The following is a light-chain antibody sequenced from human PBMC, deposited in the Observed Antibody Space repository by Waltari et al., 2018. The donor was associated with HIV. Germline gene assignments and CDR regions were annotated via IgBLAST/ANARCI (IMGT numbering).Light chain of an antibody. Sequence: QSVLTQPPSVSAAPGQKVTISCSGSSSNIGNNYVSWYQQLPGTAPNRLIYDNSKRPSGIPDRFSASKSGTSATLVITGLQIGDEADYFCGTWDNSLSAYVLFGGGTKLTVL. V-gene: IGLV1-51*01. CDR1: SSNIGNNY. CDR3: GTWDNSLSAYVL. J-gene: IGLJ2*01. CDR2: DNS.